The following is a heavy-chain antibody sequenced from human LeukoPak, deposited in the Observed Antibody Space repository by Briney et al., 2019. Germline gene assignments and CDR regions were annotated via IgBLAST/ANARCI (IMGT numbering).Heavy chain of an antibody. CDR1: GYTFTGYY. D-gene: IGHD3-10*01. J-gene: IGHJ3*02. V-gene: IGHV1-2*02. Sequence: ASVKVSCKASGYTFTGYYMHWVRQAPGQGLEWMGWINPNSGGTNYAQKFQGRVTMTRDTSISTAYMELSRLRSDDTAVYYCARLWFGEYEGAFDIWGQGTMVTVSS. CDR2: INPNSGGT. CDR3: ARLWFGEYEGAFDI.